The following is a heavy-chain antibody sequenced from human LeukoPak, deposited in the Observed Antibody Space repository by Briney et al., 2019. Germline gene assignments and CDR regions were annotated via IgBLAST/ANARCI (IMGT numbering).Heavy chain of an antibody. J-gene: IGHJ4*02. CDR3: AKSPSLLRFSALFYVNQVNY. CDR1: GYTFSSNA. CDR2: ISGGGGST. D-gene: IGHD3-10*01. Sequence: PGGSLRLSRAASGYTFSSNAMSWVPQAPGKGLECVSTISGGGGSTFYADSVKRRFTISRDNSKNTLYLQMNTLRAEDTAVYYCAKSPSLLRFSALFYVNQVNYWGQGALVAASS. V-gene: IGHV3-23*01.